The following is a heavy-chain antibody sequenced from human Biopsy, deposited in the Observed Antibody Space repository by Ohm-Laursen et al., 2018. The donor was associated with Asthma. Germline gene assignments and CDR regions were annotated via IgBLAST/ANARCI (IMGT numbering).Heavy chain of an antibody. CDR2: IYYIGST. V-gene: IGHV4-30-4*01. D-gene: IGHD3-16*01. J-gene: IGHJ4*02. CDR3: ARRGGVRRYFDY. Sequence: SQTLSLTCIVSGGSISSGAYYWSWVRQPPRKGLEWIGYIYYIGSTYYNPSLKSRVAISLDTSKNQFSLKLSSVTAADTAVYFCARRGGVRRYFDYWGQGTLVTVSS. CDR1: GGSISSGAYY.